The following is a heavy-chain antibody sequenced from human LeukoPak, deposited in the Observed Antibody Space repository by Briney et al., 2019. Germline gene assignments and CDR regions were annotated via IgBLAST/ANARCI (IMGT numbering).Heavy chain of an antibody. V-gene: IGHV4-34*01. D-gene: IGHD5-12*01. Sequence: ASETLSLTCAVYGGSFSGYYWSWIRQPPGKGLEWIGEINHSGSTNYNPSLKSRVTISVDTSKNQFSLKLSSVTAADTAVYYCVRLAGGDIDYWGQGTLVTVSS. CDR2: INHSGST. CDR1: GGSFSGYY. J-gene: IGHJ4*02. CDR3: VRLAGGDIDY.